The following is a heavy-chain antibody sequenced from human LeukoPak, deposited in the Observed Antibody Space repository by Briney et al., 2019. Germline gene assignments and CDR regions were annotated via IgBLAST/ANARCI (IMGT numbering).Heavy chain of an antibody. V-gene: IGHV3-13*01. Sequence: GGSLRLSCAASGFTFSDYDMHWVRQATGKGLEWVSAIGTAGDTYYTGSVKGRFTISRENAKNPLYLQMNCLRAGDTAVYYCARVAKERVGGVYYFDYWGQGTLVTVSS. CDR3: ARVAKERVGGVYYFDY. D-gene: IGHD1-1*01. CDR2: IGTAGDT. CDR1: GFTFSDYD. J-gene: IGHJ4*02.